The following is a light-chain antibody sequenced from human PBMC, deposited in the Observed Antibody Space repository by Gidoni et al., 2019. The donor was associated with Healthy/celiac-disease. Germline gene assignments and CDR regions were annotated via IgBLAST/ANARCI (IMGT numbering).Light chain of an antibody. CDR1: SSDVCGYNY. Sequence: QYDLTQPSPVAGPPGHAVTSPCTGTSSDVCGYNYVSCDQHHPGKAPKLMIYDVSKRPSGVPDRFSGSKSGNTASLTISGLQAEDEADYYCCSYAGSYTYVFGTGTKVTVL. V-gene: IGLV2-11*01. CDR2: DVS. CDR3: CSYAGSYTYV. J-gene: IGLJ1*01.